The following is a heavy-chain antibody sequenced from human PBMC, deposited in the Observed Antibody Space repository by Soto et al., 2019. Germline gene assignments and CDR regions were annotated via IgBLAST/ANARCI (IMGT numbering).Heavy chain of an antibody. Sequence: QVQLVQSGAEVKKPGSSVKVSCKASGGTFRTSAFSWVRQAPGQGLEWVGGIMPVFRRPKYAQNFQDRVTLTADESTSTAYMELNSLSSDDTAVYYCARDNDRLQLGGNYYFILDVWGQGTAVTVSS. J-gene: IGHJ6*02. CDR1: GGTFRTSA. CDR3: ARDNDRLQLGGNYYFILDV. D-gene: IGHD1-1*01. V-gene: IGHV1-69*12. CDR2: IMPVFRRP.